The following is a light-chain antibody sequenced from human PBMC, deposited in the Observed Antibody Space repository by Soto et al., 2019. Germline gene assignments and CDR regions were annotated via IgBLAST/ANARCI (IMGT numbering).Light chain of an antibody. Sequence: QSALTQPASVSGSPGQSITISCTGTSSDVGNYNHVSWYQQHPGKAPKLIIYDVTNRPSGVSTRFSGSKSGNTASLTISGLQAEDEADDYCQSYTSTITPWVFGGGTKLNVL. V-gene: IGLV2-14*03. CDR2: DVT. CDR3: QSYTSTITPWV. CDR1: SSDVGNYNH. J-gene: IGLJ3*02.